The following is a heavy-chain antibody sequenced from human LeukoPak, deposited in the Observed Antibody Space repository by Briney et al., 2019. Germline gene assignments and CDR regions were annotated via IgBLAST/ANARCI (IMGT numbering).Heavy chain of an antibody. CDR3: ARHLGLKGFDP. CDR1: GGSISSYH. J-gene: IGHJ5*02. V-gene: IGHV4-59*08. D-gene: IGHD3/OR15-3a*01. Sequence: PSETLSLTCTVPGGSISSYHWSWIRQPPGKGLEWIAYIYYTGSTNYNPSLKSRVTISVDTSKNQFSLKLSSVTAADMAVYYCARHLGLKGFDPWGQGTLVTVSS. CDR2: IYYTGST.